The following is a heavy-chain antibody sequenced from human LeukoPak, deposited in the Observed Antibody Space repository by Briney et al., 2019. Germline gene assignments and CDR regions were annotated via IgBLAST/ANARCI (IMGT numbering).Heavy chain of an antibody. Sequence: SVKVSCKASGGTFISYAISWVRQAPGQGLEWMGGIIPIFGIANYAQKFQGRVTITADKSTSTAYMELSSLRSEDTAVYYCARSSVTAIIYYYYGMDVWGQGTTVTVSS. CDR2: IIPIFGIA. CDR3: ARSSVTAIIYYYYGMDV. D-gene: IGHD2-21*02. V-gene: IGHV1-69*10. CDR1: GGTFISYA. J-gene: IGHJ6*02.